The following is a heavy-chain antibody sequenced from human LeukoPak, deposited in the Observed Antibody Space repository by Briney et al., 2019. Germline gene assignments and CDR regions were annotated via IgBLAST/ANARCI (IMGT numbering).Heavy chain of an antibody. CDR2: VKQDGSET. CDR1: GFTFSTYW. J-gene: IGHJ4*02. CDR3: ARDRATY. V-gene: IGHV3-7*01. Sequence: GGSLRLSCAASGFTFSTYWMSWDRQAPGKGLEWVASVKQDGSETYYVDSVKGRFTISRDNAKNSLYLQMNSLRAEDTAVYYCARDRATYWGQGTLVTVSS.